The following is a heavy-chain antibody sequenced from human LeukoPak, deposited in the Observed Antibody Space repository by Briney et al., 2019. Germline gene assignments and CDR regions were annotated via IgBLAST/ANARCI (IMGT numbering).Heavy chain of an antibody. CDR3: ARTPHLPVVLLAAMPPSSAFDI. D-gene: IGHD2-2*01. V-gene: IGHV3-33*01. J-gene: IGHJ3*02. CDR2: IWSEGSFK. CDR1: GFTFSSYG. Sequence: PGGSLRLSCAASGFTFSSYGMHWVRQAPGKGLEWVAVIWSEGSFKFYADSVKSQFNISRDTAKNTLYLEMNSLRAEDTALYCCARTPHLPVVLLAAMPPSSAFDIWGQGTMVTVSS.